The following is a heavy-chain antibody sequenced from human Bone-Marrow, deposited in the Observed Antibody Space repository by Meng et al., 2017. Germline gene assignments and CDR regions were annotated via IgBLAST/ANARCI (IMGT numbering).Heavy chain of an antibody. Sequence: ASVKVSCKASGYTFPDYWLHWVRRAPGQGLEWMGRINPKSGDTHYAQRFQGRVTMTGDTSISTAYMELSSLRSEDTAVYYCASPNGDYDLYYYYGMDVWGQGTTVTVSS. J-gene: IGHJ6*02. V-gene: IGHV1-2*06. CDR2: INPKSGDT. D-gene: IGHD4-17*01. CDR1: GYTFPDYW. CDR3: ASPNGDYDLYYYYGMDV.